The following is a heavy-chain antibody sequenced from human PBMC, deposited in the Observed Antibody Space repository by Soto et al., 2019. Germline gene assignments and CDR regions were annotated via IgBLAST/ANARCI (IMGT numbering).Heavy chain of an antibody. D-gene: IGHD6-13*01. Sequence: NPSETLSLTCTVSGGSISSSSYYWGWIRQPPGKGLEWIGSIFYSGSTYYNPSLKSRVTISVDKSKNQFSLKLSSVTAADTAVYYCARNSGIAAAGMFLRFDPWGQGTLVTVSS. CDR1: GGSISSSSYY. CDR2: IFYSGST. CDR3: ARNSGIAAAGMFLRFDP. V-gene: IGHV4-39*07. J-gene: IGHJ5*02.